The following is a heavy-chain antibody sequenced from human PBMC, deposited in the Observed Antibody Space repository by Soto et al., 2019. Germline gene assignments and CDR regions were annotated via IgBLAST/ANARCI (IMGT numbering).Heavy chain of an antibody. CDR3: ARSPTFGGFDI. J-gene: IGHJ3*02. Sequence: QVQLVQSGAEEKKPGASVKVSCKASGYTFTSYAMHWVRQAPGQRLEWMGWMNAGNGNTKYSQKVQGRVTITRDTSASTAYMELSSLRSEDTAVYYCARSPTFGGFDIWGQGTMVTVSS. CDR1: GYTFTSYA. D-gene: IGHD3-16*01. CDR2: MNAGNGNT. V-gene: IGHV1-3*05.